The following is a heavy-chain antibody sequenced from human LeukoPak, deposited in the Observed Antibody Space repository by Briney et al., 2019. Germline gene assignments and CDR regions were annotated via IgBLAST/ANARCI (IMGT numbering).Heavy chain of an antibody. D-gene: IGHD3-10*01. Sequence: SETLSLTCTVSGDSISNYYWSWIRQPAGKGLEWIGRIYSDGRTNYDLSLSSRLAMSVDTSKNQFSLKLSSVTVADTAVYYCARDLSSRGVISLDYWGQGTLVTVSS. V-gene: IGHV4-4*07. J-gene: IGHJ4*02. CDR3: ARDLSSRGVISLDY. CDR2: IYSDGRT. CDR1: GDSISNYY.